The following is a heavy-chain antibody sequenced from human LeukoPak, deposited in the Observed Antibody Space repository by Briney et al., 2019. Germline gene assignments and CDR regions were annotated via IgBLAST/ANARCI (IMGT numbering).Heavy chain of an antibody. CDR3: AKSPTVTSGLDC. Sequence: GGSLRLSCAASGFTFSSYAMSWIRQAPGKGLEWVSVISGSGGSTYYGDSVKGRFTISRDNSKNTLYLQMNSPRAEDTAVYYCAKSPTVTSGLDCWGQGTLVTVSS. CDR2: ISGSGGST. V-gene: IGHV3-23*01. D-gene: IGHD4-17*01. J-gene: IGHJ4*02. CDR1: GFTFSSYA.